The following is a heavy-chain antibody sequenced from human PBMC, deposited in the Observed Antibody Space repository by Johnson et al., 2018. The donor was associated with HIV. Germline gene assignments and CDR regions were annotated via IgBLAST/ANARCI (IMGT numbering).Heavy chain of an antibody. CDR3: ASRYDSSGYYPDAFDI. CDR2: ISWNGGST. Sequence: EVQLVESGGGVVRPGGSLRLSCAASGFTFDDYGMSWVRQTPGKGLEWVSGISWNGGSTGYANSVKGRFTISRDNAKKSLYLQMNSLRAEDTALYYCASRYDSSGYYPDAFDIWGQGTMVTVSS. V-gene: IGHV3-20*04. D-gene: IGHD3-22*01. CDR1: GFTFDDYG. J-gene: IGHJ3*02.